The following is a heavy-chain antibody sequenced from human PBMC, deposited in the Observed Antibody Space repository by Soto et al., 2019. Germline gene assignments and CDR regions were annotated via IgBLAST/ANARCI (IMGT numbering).Heavy chain of an antibody. D-gene: IGHD2-2*01. V-gene: IGHV1-69*01. CDR1: GGTFSSYA. J-gene: IGHJ6*02. CDR2: IIPIFGTA. CDR3: ARGILVVPAAMIYYYYGMDV. Sequence: QVQLVQSGAEVKKPGSSVKVSCKASGGTFSSYAISWVRQAPGQGLEWMGGIIPIFGTANYAQKFQGRVTITADESTSTAYMELSSLRSEETAVYYCARGILVVPAAMIYYYYGMDVWGQGTTVTVSS.